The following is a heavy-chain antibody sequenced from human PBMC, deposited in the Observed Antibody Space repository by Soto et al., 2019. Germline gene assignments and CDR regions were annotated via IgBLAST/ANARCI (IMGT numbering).Heavy chain of an antibody. CDR1: GFTFSDYY. J-gene: IGHJ4*02. V-gene: IGHV3-11*01. Sequence: PGGSLRLSCAASGFTFSDYYMSWIRQAPGKGLEWVSYISSSGSTIYYADSVKGRFTISRDNAKNSLYLQMNSLRAEDTAVYYCARVDSSSSFCFDYWGQGTLVTVSP. D-gene: IGHD6-6*01. CDR3: ARVDSSSSFCFDY. CDR2: ISSSGSTI.